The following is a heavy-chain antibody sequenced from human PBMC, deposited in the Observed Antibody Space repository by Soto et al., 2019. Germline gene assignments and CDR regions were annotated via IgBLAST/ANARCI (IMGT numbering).Heavy chain of an antibody. V-gene: IGHV3-23*01. CDR2: ISDTGGDT. CDR3: ATSSERLSMITLGGIIPLGFDY. J-gene: IGHJ4*02. Sequence: EAQLLESGGGLVQPGGSLRLSCVASGFTFNNYDVSWVRRAPGEGLEWVSTISDTGGDTYYGDSVKGRFSISRDKSRSTVFLQMHSLRVDDTALYYCATSSERLSMITLGGIIPLGFDYWGQGILVTVSS. D-gene: IGHD3-16*02. CDR1: GFTFNNYD.